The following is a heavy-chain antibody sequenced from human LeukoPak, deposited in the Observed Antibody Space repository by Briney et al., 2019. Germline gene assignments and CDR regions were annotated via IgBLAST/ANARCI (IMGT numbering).Heavy chain of an antibody. V-gene: IGHV1-69*04. CDR3: ARDQGDNSYGYYAIWYAFDV. Sequence: SVKVSCKASGGTFNNYAISWVRQAPGQGLEWMGRVVPILGIANYAQEFQGRLIITADKATSSAYMELSSLRSEDTAVYYCARDQGDNSYGYYAIWYAFDVWGQGTMVTVSS. J-gene: IGHJ3*01. D-gene: IGHD5-18*01. CDR2: VVPILGIA. CDR1: GGTFNNYA.